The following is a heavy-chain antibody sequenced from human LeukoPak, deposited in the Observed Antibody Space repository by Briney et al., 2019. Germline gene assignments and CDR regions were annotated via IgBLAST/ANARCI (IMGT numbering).Heavy chain of an antibody. D-gene: IGHD3-3*01. Sequence: SETLSLTCAVYGGSFSGYYWSWIRQPPGKGLEWIGEINHSGSTNYNPSLKSRVTISVDTSKNQFSLKLSSVTAADTAVYYCAREGRGDYDFWSGYPDYWGQGTLVTVSS. CDR3: AREGRGDYDFWSGYPDY. CDR1: GGSFSGYY. V-gene: IGHV4-34*01. CDR2: INHSGST. J-gene: IGHJ4*02.